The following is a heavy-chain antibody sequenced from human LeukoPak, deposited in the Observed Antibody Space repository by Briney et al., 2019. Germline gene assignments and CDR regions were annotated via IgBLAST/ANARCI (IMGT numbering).Heavy chain of an antibody. V-gene: IGHV3-7*03. CDR2: IKQDGSEK. CDR1: GFTFNSFA. J-gene: IGHJ5*02. D-gene: IGHD3-22*01. CDR3: ARDSRDSSGSNWFDP. Sequence: PGRSLRLSCVASGFTFNSFAMHWVRQAPGKGLEWVANIKQDGSEKYYVDSVKGRFTISRDNAKNSLYLQMNSLRAEDTAVYYCARDSRDSSGSNWFDPWGQGTLVTVSS.